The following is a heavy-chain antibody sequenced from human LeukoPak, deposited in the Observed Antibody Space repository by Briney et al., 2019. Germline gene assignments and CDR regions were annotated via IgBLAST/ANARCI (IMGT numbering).Heavy chain of an antibody. CDR2: INSDGSST. Sequence: GGSLRLYCAAYGLTFSNYWIHWVRQAPGQGLVSVSSINSDGSSTSYADSVKGRFTISRDNAKNTLYLQMNSLRAEDTAVYYCARDGYCSSTSCYYFDYWGQGTLVTVSS. D-gene: IGHD2-2*01. V-gene: IGHV3-74*01. CDR3: ARDGYCSSTSCYYFDY. J-gene: IGHJ4*02. CDR1: GLTFSNYW.